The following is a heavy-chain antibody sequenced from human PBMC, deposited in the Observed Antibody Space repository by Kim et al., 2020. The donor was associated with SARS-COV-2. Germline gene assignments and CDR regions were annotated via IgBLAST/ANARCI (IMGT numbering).Heavy chain of an antibody. J-gene: IGHJ4*02. CDR3: ARDQAAREFDY. Sequence: IYYADYVKGRYTIPRDHAKNSQYQQMNSLGDEDTAVYYCARDQAAREFDYWGQGTLVTVSS. CDR2: I. D-gene: IGHD6-6*01. V-gene: IGHV3-48*03.